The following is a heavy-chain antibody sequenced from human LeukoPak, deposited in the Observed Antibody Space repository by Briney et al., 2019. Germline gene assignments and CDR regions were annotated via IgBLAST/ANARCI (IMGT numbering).Heavy chain of an antibody. CDR3: ARVGAYCTGDSCFDY. V-gene: IGHV1-18*01. Sequence: ASVKVSCKTSGYTFSNYGIGWMRQAPGQGLEWMGWFSAYSGNTEYAQKVQGRVTMTADTSTNTAYLELMSLRSDDTAIYHCARVGAYCTGDSCFDYWGQGTLVTVSS. CDR1: GYTFSNYG. J-gene: IGHJ4*02. D-gene: IGHD2-15*01. CDR2: FSAYSGNT.